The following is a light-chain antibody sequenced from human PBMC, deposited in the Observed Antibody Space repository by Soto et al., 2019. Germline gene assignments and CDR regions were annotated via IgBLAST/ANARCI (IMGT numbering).Light chain of an antibody. V-gene: IGLV2-11*01. CDR3: CSHAGSYTYV. Sequence: QSVLTQPRSVSGSPGQSLTISCTGTSSDVGGYNYVSWYQQHPGKVPKLMIYDVTKRPSGVPDRFSGSKSGNTASLTISGLQSEDEADYYCCSHAGSYTYVFGTGTRSPS. CDR2: DVT. J-gene: IGLJ1*01. CDR1: SSDVGGYNY.